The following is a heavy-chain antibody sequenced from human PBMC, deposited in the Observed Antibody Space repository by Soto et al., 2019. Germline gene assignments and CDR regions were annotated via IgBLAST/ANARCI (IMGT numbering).Heavy chain of an antibody. CDR2: INHSVST. V-gene: IGHV4-34*01. J-gene: IGHJ6*02. CDR1: GGCFSGYY. Sequence: PXATLSLTCGVCGGCFSGYYWGWIRKPPGKGLEWIGEINHSVSTNYNPSLKSRVTISVDTSKNQFSLKLSSVTAADTAVYYCASGPGSRWFQDYYYYGMDVWGQGTTVTVS. D-gene: IGHD6-13*01. CDR3: ASGPGSRWFQDYYYYGMDV.